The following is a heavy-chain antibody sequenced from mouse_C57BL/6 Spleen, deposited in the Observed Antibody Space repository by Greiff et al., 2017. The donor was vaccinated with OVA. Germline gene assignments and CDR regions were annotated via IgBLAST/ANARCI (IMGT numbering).Heavy chain of an antibody. J-gene: IGHJ2*01. D-gene: IGHD2-3*01. Sequence: EVKLVESGGDLVKPGGSLKLSCAASGFTFSSYGMSWVRQTPDKRLEWVATISSGGSYTYYPDSVKGRFTISRDNAKNTLYLQMSSLKSEDTAMYYCAREDGYRVYFDYWGQGTTLTVSS. V-gene: IGHV5-6*01. CDR1: GFTFSSYG. CDR3: AREDGYRVYFDY. CDR2: ISSGGSYT.